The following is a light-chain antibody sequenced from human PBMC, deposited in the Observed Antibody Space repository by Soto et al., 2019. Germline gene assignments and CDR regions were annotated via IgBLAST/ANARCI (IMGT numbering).Light chain of an antibody. Sequence: VMTQSPGTLSVSLGESATLSCMSSQSVDGYLAWYQQKPGQAPRLLIYGASTRATGVTARFRGGGSGTEFTLTISSLQSDDSAVYYCQQYHKWPPITLGQGTRLEIK. CDR3: QQYHKWPPIT. CDR1: QSVDGY. J-gene: IGKJ5*01. V-gene: IGKV3-15*01. CDR2: GAS.